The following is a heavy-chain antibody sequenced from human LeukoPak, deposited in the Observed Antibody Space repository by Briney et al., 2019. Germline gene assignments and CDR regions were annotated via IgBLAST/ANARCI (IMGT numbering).Heavy chain of an antibody. V-gene: IGHV3-23*01. D-gene: IGHD3-10*01. CDR3: AKSGPPITMVRGVIIYFDY. Sequence: GGSLRLSCAASGFTFSSYAMSWVRQAPGKGLEWVSAISGSGGSTYYADSVKGRFTISRDNSKNTLYLQMNSLRAEDTAVYYCAKSGPPITMVRGVIIYFDYWGQGTLVTASS. CDR1: GFTFSSYA. CDR2: ISGSGGST. J-gene: IGHJ4*02.